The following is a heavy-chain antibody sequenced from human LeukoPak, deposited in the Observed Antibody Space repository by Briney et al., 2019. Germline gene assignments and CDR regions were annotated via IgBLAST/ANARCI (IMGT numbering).Heavy chain of an antibody. J-gene: IGHJ4*02. CDR3: ASGGSGSALYY. Sequence: PGGSLRLSCAASGYTFSSYAMSWVRQAPGKGLEWVSGISGSGGSTFYADSVKGRFTISRDNSKNTLYLQTNSLRAEDTAVYYCASGGSGSALYYWGQGTLVTVSS. V-gene: IGHV3-23*01. D-gene: IGHD3-10*01. CDR1: GYTFSSYA. CDR2: ISGSGGST.